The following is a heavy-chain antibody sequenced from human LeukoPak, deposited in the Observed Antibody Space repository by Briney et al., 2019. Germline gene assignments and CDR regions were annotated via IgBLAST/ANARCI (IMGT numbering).Heavy chain of an antibody. J-gene: IGHJ3*02. V-gene: IGHV4-34*01. CDR1: GGSFSGYY. CDR3: ARVKRDTHAFDI. Sequence: SETLSLTCAVYGGSFSGYYWSWIRQPPGKGLEWIGEINHSGSTNYNPSLKSRVTISVDTSKNQFSLKLSSVTAADTAVYYCARVKRDTHAFDIWGQGTMVTVSS. CDR2: INHSGST. D-gene: IGHD3-9*01.